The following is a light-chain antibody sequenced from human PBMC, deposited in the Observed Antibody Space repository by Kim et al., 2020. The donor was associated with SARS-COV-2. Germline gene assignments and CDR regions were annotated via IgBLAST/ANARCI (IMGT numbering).Light chain of an antibody. CDR1: SNDVGGYDY. Sequence: SPGQSVTISCTGTSNDVGGYDYVSWYQQYPGKAPKLIIYDVNKRPSGVPDRFSGSKSGNTASLTISGLQTEDEADYYCCSYAGSVVFGGGTQLTVL. CDR3: CSYAGSVV. V-gene: IGLV2-11*01. CDR2: DVN. J-gene: IGLJ2*01.